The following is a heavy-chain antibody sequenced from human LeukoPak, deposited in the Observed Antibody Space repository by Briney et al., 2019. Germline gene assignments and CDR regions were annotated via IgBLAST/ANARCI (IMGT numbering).Heavy chain of an antibody. Sequence: SETLSLTCAVYGGSFSGYYWSWIRQPPGKGLEWIGYIYTSGSTNYNPSLKSRVTISVDTSKNQFSLKLSSVTAADTAVYYCARXTTGIAAAVDYWGQGTLVTVSS. V-gene: IGHV4-4*09. D-gene: IGHD6-13*01. CDR2: IYTSGST. CDR1: GGSFSGYY. CDR3: ARXTTGIAAAVDY. J-gene: IGHJ4*02.